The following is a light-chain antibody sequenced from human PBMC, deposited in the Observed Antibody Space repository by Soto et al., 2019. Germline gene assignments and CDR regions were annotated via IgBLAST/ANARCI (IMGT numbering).Light chain of an antibody. Sequence: EIVLTQSPATLSLSPGDRATISCRASQSVSSSYLAWYQQQRDQAPRLLIYGASCRATGIPDRFCGSGSGTDYTLTIISMEPEDDSVYYCQQQGSSYAYTFGHGTKLDIK. CDR2: GAS. V-gene: IGKV3-20*01. J-gene: IGKJ2*01. CDR1: QSVSSSY. CDR3: QQQGSSYAYT.